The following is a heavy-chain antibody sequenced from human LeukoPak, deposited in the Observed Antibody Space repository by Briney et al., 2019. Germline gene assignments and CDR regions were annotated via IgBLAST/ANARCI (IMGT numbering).Heavy chain of an antibody. CDR2: ISYDGTTK. CDR3: ALTGGYSGAYYDFDY. V-gene: IGHV3-30*04. CDR1: GFTFSSYP. D-gene: IGHD1-26*01. J-gene: IGHJ4*02. Sequence: GGSLRLSCAASGFTFSSYPMHWVRKAPGKGLEWVTVISYDGTTKYYADSVKGRFTISRDNSNNTLYLQMNSLRVEDTALYYCALTGGYSGAYYDFDYWGQGALVTVSS.